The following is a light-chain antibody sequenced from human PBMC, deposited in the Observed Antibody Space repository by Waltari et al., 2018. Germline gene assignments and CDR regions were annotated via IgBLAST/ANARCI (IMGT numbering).Light chain of an antibody. J-gene: IGKJ4*01. CDR1: QSIGSW. Sequence: DIQMTQSPSTLSVSVGNRVTITCRASQSIGSWLAWYQQKPGKAPKFLIYKASNLESGVPSRFSGSGSGTEFTLTSSSLQPDDFATYYCQQYNDYSLTFGGGTKVEIK. CDR2: KAS. V-gene: IGKV1-5*03. CDR3: QQYNDYSLT.